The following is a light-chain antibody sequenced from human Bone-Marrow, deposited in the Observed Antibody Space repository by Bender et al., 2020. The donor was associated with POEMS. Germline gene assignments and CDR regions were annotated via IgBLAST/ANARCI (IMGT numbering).Light chain of an antibody. CDR2: ANN. CDR1: SSNIGAHYD. J-gene: IGLJ3*02. Sequence: QSVLTQPPSVSGAPGETVTISCTGSSSNIGAHYDVHWYQQLPGKAPKLLIRANNNRPSGVPDRFSGFKSGNAASLTVSGLQTEDEADYYCASYTTSNTQVFGGGTKLTVL. CDR3: ASYTTSNTQV. V-gene: IGLV1-40*01.